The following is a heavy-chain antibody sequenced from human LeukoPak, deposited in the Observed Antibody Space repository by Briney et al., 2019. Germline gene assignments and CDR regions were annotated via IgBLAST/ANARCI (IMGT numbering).Heavy chain of an antibody. CDR1: GGSISSGSYY. V-gene: IGHV4-61*02. Sequence: SETLSLTCTVSGGSISSGSYYWSWIRQPAGKGLEWVGRIYTSGSTNYNPSLKSRVTISVDTSKNQFSLKLSSVTAADTAVYYCASYAGGYWGQGTLVTVSS. CDR2: IYTSGST. D-gene: IGHD3-16*01. J-gene: IGHJ4*02. CDR3: ASYAGGY.